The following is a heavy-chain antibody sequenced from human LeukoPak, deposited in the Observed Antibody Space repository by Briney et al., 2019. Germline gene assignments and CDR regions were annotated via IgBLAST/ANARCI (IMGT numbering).Heavy chain of an antibody. V-gene: IGHV3-23*01. CDR3: AKQGQLEHYYDSSGDRANDAFDI. D-gene: IGHD3-22*01. Sequence: GGSLRLSCAASGFTCSSYGTSWVRQAPGKGLEWVSAISGSGGSTYYADSVKGRFTISRDNSKNTLYLQMNSLRAEDTAVYYCAKQGQLEHYYDSSGDRANDAFDIWGQGTMVTVSS. CDR1: GFTCSSYG. CDR2: ISGSGGST. J-gene: IGHJ3*02.